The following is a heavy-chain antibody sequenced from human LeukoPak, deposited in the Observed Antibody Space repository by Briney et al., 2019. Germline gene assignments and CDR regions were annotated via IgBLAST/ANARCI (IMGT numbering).Heavy chain of an antibody. D-gene: IGHD3-16*01. CDR1: GGSVSSSSYY. CDR3: ARDVPGGRNDY. V-gene: IGHV4-39*07. Sequence: SQTLSLTCTVSGGSVSSSSYYWAWIRQPPGKGLEWIGSIYYSGLTNYSPSLKSRVTISLDTSKNQFSLNINFVTAADTAVYYCARDVPGGRNDYWGQGTLVTVSS. J-gene: IGHJ4*02. CDR2: IYYSGLT.